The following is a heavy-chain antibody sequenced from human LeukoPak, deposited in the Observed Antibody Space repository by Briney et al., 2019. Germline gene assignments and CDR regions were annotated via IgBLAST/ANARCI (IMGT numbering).Heavy chain of an antibody. Sequence: GGSLRLSCAASGFTFSSYSMNWVRQAPGKGLEWVSSISSSSSYIYYADSVKGRFTISRDNAKNSLYLQMNSLRAEDTAVYYCVSHFDWLRYSPDYFDYWGQGTLVTVSS. CDR2: ISSSSSYI. CDR3: VSHFDWLRYSPDYFDY. J-gene: IGHJ4*02. D-gene: IGHD3-9*01. CDR1: GFTFSSYS. V-gene: IGHV3-21*01.